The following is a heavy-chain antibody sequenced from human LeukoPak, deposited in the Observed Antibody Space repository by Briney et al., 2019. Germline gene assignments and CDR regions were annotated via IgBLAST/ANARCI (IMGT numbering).Heavy chain of an antibody. V-gene: IGHV4-59*12. Sequence: SETLSLTCTVSGGSISSYYWSWIRQPPGKGLEWIGYIYYSGSTNYNPSLKSRVTMSVDTSKNQFSLKLSSVTAANTAVYYCARDRSSGRLWFGEFHFDPWGQGTLVTVSS. J-gene: IGHJ5*02. CDR2: IYYSGST. CDR3: ARDRSSGRLWFGEFHFDP. CDR1: GGSISSYY. D-gene: IGHD3-10*01.